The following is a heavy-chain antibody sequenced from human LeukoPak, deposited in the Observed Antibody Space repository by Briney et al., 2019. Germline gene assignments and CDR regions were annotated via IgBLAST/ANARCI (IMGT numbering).Heavy chain of an antibody. J-gene: IGHJ5*02. CDR1: GGSVTSSSYY. V-gene: IGHV4-39*01. Sequence: KPSETLSLTCTVSGGSVTSSSYYWGWIRQPPGKGLEWIGSMYYSGSTYYNPSLKSRVTTSVDTSKNQFFLKLSSVTAADTAVYYCARPPGIAAAWFDPWGQGTLVTVSS. CDR3: ARPPGIAAAWFDP. D-gene: IGHD6-13*01. CDR2: MYYSGST.